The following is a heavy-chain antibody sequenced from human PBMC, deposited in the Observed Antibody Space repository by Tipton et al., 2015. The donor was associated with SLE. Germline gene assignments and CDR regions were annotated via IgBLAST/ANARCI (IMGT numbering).Heavy chain of an antibody. J-gene: IGHJ6*02. CDR2: IHYSGVT. CDR3: ARHAEIPVMGYGMDV. V-gene: IGHV4-59*08. Sequence: TLSLTCTVSGGSIISYYWSWIRQPPGKGLEWIGYIHYSGVTYYYPSLKSRVTMSVDTSKNQFSLKLNSVTAADTAVYYCARHAEIPVMGYGMDVWGQGTTVSV. CDR1: GGSIISYY. D-gene: IGHD2-21*01.